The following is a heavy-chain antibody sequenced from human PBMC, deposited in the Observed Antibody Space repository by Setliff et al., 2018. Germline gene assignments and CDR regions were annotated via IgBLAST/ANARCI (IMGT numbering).Heavy chain of an antibody. CDR3: AKDLITTTVPEWLLYTPTTYFDY. CDR2: IKSKTDGGTT. D-gene: IGHD3-3*01. CDR1: GFTFSNAW. Sequence: GGSLRLSCAASGFTFSNAWMSWVRQAPGKGLEWVGRIKSKTDGGTTDYADSVKGRFTISRDNSKNTLYLQMNSLRAEDTAVYYCAKDLITTTVPEWLLYTPTTYFDYWGQGTLVTVS. J-gene: IGHJ4*02. V-gene: IGHV3-15*01.